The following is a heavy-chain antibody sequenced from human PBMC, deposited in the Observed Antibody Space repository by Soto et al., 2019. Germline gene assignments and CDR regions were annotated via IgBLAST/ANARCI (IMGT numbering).Heavy chain of an antibody. Sequence: PSETLSLTCTVSGGSISSSSYYWGWIRQPPGKGLEWIGSIYYSGSTYYNPSLKSRVTISVDTSKNQFSLKLSSVTAADTAVYYCARQSPGYSSSWYWFDPWGQGTLVTVSS. D-gene: IGHD6-13*01. J-gene: IGHJ5*02. CDR1: GGSISSSSYY. CDR2: IYYSGST. CDR3: ARQSPGYSSSWYWFDP. V-gene: IGHV4-39*01.